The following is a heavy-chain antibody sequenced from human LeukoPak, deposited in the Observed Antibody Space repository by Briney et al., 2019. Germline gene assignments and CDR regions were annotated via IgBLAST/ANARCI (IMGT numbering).Heavy chain of an antibody. CDR1: GFTFSDYY. Sequence: GGSLRLSCAASGFTFSDYYMSWIRQAPGKGLEWVSYISSSGSTIYYADSVKGRFTISRDNSKNTLYLQMNSLKGDDTAVYYCTKDSAFYYIDVWGKGTTVIISS. D-gene: IGHD3-10*01. V-gene: IGHV3-11*04. CDR3: TKDSAFYYIDV. CDR2: ISSSGSTI. J-gene: IGHJ6*03.